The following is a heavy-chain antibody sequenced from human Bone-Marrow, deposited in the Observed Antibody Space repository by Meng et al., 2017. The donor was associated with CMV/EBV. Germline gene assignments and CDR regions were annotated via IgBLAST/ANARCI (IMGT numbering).Heavy chain of an antibody. CDR3: ARVYDFWTIDY. J-gene: IGHJ4*02. CDR2: SSAYNGDT. CDR1: GYYFASYS. D-gene: IGHD3-3*01. V-gene: IGHV1-18*01. Sequence: ASVKVSCKASGYYFASYSISWVRQAPGQGLEWMGRSSAYNGDTNYGQKFEGRVTMTTDTSTSTAYMELRSLRSDDTAVYYCARVYDFWTIDYWGQGTLVTVSS.